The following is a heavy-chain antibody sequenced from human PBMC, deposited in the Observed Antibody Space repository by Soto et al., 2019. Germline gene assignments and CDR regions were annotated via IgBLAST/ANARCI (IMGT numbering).Heavy chain of an antibody. V-gene: IGHV1-18*01. CDR1: GYTFTSYG. Sequence: ASVKVSCKASGYTFTSYGISWVRQAPGQGLEWMGWISAYNGNTNYAQKLQGRVTMTTDTSTSTAYMELRSLRSDDTAVYYCARDKGARYSSSSWFDPWGQGTLVTVSS. CDR2: ISAYNGNT. J-gene: IGHJ5*02. D-gene: IGHD6-6*01. CDR3: ARDKGARYSSSSWFDP.